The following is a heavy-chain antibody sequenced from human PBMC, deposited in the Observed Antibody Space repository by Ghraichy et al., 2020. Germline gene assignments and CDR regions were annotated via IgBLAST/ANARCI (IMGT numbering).Heavy chain of an antibody. D-gene: IGHD3-22*01. CDR2: IRYDGSNK. Sequence: GGSLRLSCAASGFTFSSYGMHWVRQAPGKGLEWVAFIRYDGSNKYYADSVKGRFTISRDNSKNTLYLQMNSLRAEDTAVYYCANNYYDSSGYYENWGQGTLVTVSS. CDR3: ANNYYDSSGYYEN. J-gene: IGHJ4*02. CDR1: GFTFSSYG. V-gene: IGHV3-30*02.